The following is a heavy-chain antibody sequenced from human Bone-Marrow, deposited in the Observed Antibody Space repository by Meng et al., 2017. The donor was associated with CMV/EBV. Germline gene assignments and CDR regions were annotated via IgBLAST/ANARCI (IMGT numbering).Heavy chain of an antibody. CDR3: AKDRGYTSSRVLDY. CDR1: GYTFTSYD. Sequence: QVQLVQSGAEVKKPGASVKVSCKASGYTFTSYDINSVRQAAGQGLEWMGWMNPNSGNTDYAQKFQGRVTMTRNISKSTAYMDLSSLRSEDTAVYYCAKDRGYTSSRVLDYWGQGTLVTVSS. D-gene: IGHD5-12*01. V-gene: IGHV1-8*01. CDR2: MNPNSGNT. J-gene: IGHJ4*02.